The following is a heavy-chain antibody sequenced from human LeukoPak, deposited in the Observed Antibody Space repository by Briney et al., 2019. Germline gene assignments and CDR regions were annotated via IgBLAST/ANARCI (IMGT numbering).Heavy chain of an antibody. D-gene: IGHD3-10*01. J-gene: IGHJ3*02. CDR2: ISGSGSNT. CDR1: GFTFTNYA. CDR3: AKFGLAGSGRYHDAFDI. Sequence: GGSLRLSCAASGFTFTNYAMTWVRQAPGKGLEWVSVISGSGSNTDYADSVKGRSTISRDNSKNTLYLQMNSLRAEDTAVYYCAKFGLAGSGRYHDAFDIWGQGTMVTVSS. V-gene: IGHV3-23*01.